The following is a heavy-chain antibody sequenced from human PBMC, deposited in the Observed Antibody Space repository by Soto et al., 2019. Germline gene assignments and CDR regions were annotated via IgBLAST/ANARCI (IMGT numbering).Heavy chain of an antibody. CDR3: ARDILDYYDSSGQPYYYYGMDV. Sequence: AASVKVSCKASGGTFSSYAISWVRQAPGQGLEWMGGIIPIFGTANYAQKFQGRVTITADESTSTAYMELSSLRSEDTAVYYCARDILDYYDSSGQPYYYYGMDVWG. CDR1: GGTFSSYA. J-gene: IGHJ6*02. CDR2: IIPIFGTA. D-gene: IGHD3-22*01. V-gene: IGHV1-69*13.